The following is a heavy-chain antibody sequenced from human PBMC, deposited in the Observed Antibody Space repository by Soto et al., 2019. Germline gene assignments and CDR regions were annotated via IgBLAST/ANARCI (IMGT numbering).Heavy chain of an antibody. J-gene: IGHJ4*02. Sequence: QVQLVESGGGVVQPGRSLRLSCAASGFTFSSYGMYWVRQAPGKGLEWVAVISYDGSNKYYADSVKGRFTISRDNSKNTLYLQMNSLRAEDTAVYYCAKDGAATVTSYFDYWGQGTLVTVSS. CDR1: GFTFSSYG. CDR3: AKDGAATVTSYFDY. V-gene: IGHV3-30*18. D-gene: IGHD4-17*01. CDR2: ISYDGSNK.